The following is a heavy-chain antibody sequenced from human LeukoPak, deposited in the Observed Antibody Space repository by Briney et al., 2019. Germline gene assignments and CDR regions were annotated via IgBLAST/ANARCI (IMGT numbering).Heavy chain of an antibody. J-gene: IGHJ4*02. CDR2: IYPGDSDT. CDR1: GYSFTSYW. Sequence: GESLKISCKGSGYSFTSYWIGWVRQMPGKGLEWMGIIYPGDSDTRYSPFFQGQVTISADKSISTAYLQWSSLKASDTAMYYCARRRYCSSTSCYTGPFDYWGQGTLVTVSS. V-gene: IGHV5-51*01. D-gene: IGHD2-2*02. CDR3: ARRRYCSSTSCYTGPFDY.